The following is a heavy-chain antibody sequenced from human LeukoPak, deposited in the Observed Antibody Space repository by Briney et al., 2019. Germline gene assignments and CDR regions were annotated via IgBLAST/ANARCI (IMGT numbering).Heavy chain of an antibody. D-gene: IGHD2-2*01. CDR3: ARKYCSSTSCLFDY. Sequence: GRSLRLSGAASGFTFSSYEMNWLRQAQGKGLEWVSNISTSGSHIFYADSAKGRFTISRDNAKNSLYLQMNSLRAEDTAVYYCARKYCSSTSCLFDYWGQGTLVTVSS. J-gene: IGHJ4*02. CDR1: GFTFSSYE. CDR2: ISTSGSHI. V-gene: IGHV3-48*03.